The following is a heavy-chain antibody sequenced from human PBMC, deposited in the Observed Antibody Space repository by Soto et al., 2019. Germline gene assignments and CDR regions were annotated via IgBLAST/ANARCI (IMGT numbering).Heavy chain of an antibody. V-gene: IGHV4-30-4*01. CDR3: ARAVGYYYYAMDV. D-gene: IGHD1-26*01. CDR2: VYHGGNT. CDR1: GGSISTGDYY. Sequence: VQLQESGPGLVKPSQTLSLTCTVSGGSISTGDYYWSWIRQPPGKGLEWVGFVYHGGNTDYNPSLKSRLSMSLDTSKNQFSLRLSSVTAADTAVYYCARAVGYYYYAMDVWGQGTPVAVSS. J-gene: IGHJ6*02.